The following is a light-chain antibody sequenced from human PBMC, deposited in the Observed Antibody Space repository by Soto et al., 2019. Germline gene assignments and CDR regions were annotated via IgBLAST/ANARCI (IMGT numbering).Light chain of an antibody. CDR1: QSVSSN. V-gene: IGKV3-15*01. J-gene: IGKJ4*01. CDR2: GAS. CDR3: HQYNNWHA. Sequence: EIVMTQSPATLSVSPGERATLFCRASQSVSSNLAWYQQKPGQAPRLLIYGASTRATGIPARFSGSGSGTDFTLTISSLQSEDSAVYYCHQYNNWHAFGGGSKVEIK.